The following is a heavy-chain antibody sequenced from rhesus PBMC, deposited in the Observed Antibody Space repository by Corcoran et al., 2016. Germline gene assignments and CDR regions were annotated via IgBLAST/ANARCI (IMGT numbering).Heavy chain of an antibody. D-gene: IGHD1-44*01. CDR2: ISYSGST. CDR1: GGSISSSYYY. Sequence: QVQLQESGPGLVKPSETLSLTCAVSGGSISSSYYYWSWIRPAPGKGLEWIGYISYSGSTRTNPSLKSRVTISRDTSKNQFSLKLSSVTAADTAVYYCARRLVGTFDYWGQGVLVTVSS. V-gene: IGHV4-122*02. J-gene: IGHJ4*01. CDR3: ARRLVGTFDY.